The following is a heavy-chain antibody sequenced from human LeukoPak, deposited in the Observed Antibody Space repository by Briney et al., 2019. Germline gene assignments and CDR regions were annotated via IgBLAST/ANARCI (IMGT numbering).Heavy chain of an antibody. CDR2: ISGSGGST. V-gene: IGHV3-23*01. J-gene: IGHJ4*02. CDR1: GFTFNTYS. D-gene: IGHD5-24*01. CDR3: AKDRVVEMATIDFDY. Sequence: GGSLRLSCAASGFTFNTYSMNWVRQAPGKGLEWVSAISGSGGSTYYADSVKGRFTISRDNSKNTLYLQMNSLRAEDTAVYYCAKDRVVEMATIDFDYWGQGTLVTVSS.